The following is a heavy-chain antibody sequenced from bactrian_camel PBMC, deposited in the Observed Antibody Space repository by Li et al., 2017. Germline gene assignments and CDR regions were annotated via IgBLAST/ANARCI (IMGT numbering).Heavy chain of an antibody. CDR2: IYTGTGNA. D-gene: IGHD1*01. CDR3: AADSWARCASNWARPEKPEFRY. J-gene: IGHJ5*01. V-gene: IGHV3S54*01. Sequence: HVQLVESGGGSVQAGGSLRLSCTASGNTYNVAWFREAPGKEREGVAIIYTGTGNAHEADSVIGRFTISQDNAKNTLYLQMDSLKPEDTATYYCAADSWARCASNWARPEKPEFRYRGQGTQVTVS. CDR1: GNTYNV.